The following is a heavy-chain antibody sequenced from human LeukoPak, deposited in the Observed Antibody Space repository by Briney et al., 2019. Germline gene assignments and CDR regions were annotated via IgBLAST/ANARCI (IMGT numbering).Heavy chain of an antibody. J-gene: IGHJ6*02. D-gene: IGHD3-10*01. V-gene: IGHV4-61*02. Sequence: SETLSLTCTVSGGSISSGSYYWSWIRQPAGKGLEWIGRIYTSGSTNYNPSLKSRVTISVDTSKNQFSLKLSSVTAADTAVYYCARPHGSGASGGMDVWGQGTTVTVSS. CDR2: IYTSGST. CDR3: ARPHGSGASGGMDV. CDR1: GGSISSGSYY.